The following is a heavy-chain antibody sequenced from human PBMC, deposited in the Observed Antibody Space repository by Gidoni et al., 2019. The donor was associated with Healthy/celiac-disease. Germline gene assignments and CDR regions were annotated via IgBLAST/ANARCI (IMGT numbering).Heavy chain of an antibody. D-gene: IGHD4-17*01. Sequence: QVQLVESGGGVVQPGMSMRLFCAASGFPLSSYAMHWVRQAPGKGLEWVAVISYDGSNKYYADSVKGRFTISRDNSKNTLYLQMNSLRAEDTAVYYCARRSYGDYVLDAFDIWGQGTMVTVSS. CDR2: ISYDGSNK. J-gene: IGHJ3*02. V-gene: IGHV3-30-3*01. CDR1: GFPLSSYA. CDR3: ARRSYGDYVLDAFDI.